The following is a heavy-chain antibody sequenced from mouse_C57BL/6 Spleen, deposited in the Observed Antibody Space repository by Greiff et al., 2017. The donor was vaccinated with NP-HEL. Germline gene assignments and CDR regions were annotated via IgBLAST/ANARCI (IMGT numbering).Heavy chain of an antibody. J-gene: IGHJ4*01. CDR3: AMHQTGDAMDY. D-gene: IGHD4-1*01. CDR1: GFTFSSYG. Sequence: EVQRVESGGDLVKPGGSLKLSCAASGFTFSSYGMSWVRQTPDKRLEWVATISSGGSYTYYPDSVKGRFTISRDNAKNTLYLQMSSLKSEDTAMYYIAMHQTGDAMDYWGQGTSVTVSS. CDR2: ISSGGSYT. V-gene: IGHV5-6*01.